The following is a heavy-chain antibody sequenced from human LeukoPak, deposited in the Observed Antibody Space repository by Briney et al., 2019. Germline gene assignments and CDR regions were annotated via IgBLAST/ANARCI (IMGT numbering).Heavy chain of an antibody. V-gene: IGHV3-33*01. CDR3: ARTYGYSYGHIDY. CDR1: GFTFSSYG. J-gene: IGHJ4*02. D-gene: IGHD5-18*01. Sequence: GRSLRLSCAASGFTFSSYGMHWVRQAPGKGLEWVAVIWYDGSNKNYADSVKGRFTISRDNSKNTLYLQMNSLRAEDTAVYYCARTYGYSYGHIDYWGQGTLVTVSS. CDR2: IWYDGSNK.